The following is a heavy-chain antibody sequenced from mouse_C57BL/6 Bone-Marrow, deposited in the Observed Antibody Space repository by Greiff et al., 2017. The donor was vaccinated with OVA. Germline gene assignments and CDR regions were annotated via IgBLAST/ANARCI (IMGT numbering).Heavy chain of an antibody. V-gene: IGHV1-53*01. CDR1: GYTFTSYW. Sequence: QVQLQQPGTELVKPGASVKLSCKASGYTFTSYWMHWVKQRPGQGLEWIGNINPSNGGTNYNEKFKSKATLTVDKSSSTAYMQLSSLTSEDSAVYYCERENYYGSPSYYAMDYWGQGTSVTVSS. CDR2: INPSNGGT. J-gene: IGHJ4*01. CDR3: ERENYYGSPSYYAMDY. D-gene: IGHD1-1*01.